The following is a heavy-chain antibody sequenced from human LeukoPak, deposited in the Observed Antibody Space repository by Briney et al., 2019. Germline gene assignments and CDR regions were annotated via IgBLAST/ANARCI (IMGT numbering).Heavy chain of an antibody. Sequence: GGSLRLSCAASGFTSSSYSMNWVRQAPGKGLEWVSSISSSGSYIYYADSVKGRLNSLYLQMNSLRAEDTAVYYCATNYGDYGGDYWGQGTLVTVSS. CDR1: GFTSSSYS. CDR2: ISSSGSYI. D-gene: IGHD4-17*01. V-gene: IGHV3-21*01. CDR3: ATNYGDYGGDY. J-gene: IGHJ4*02.